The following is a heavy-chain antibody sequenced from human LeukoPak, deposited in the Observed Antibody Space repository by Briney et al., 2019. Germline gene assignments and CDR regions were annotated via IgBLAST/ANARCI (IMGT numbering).Heavy chain of an antibody. CDR2: INQSGST. Sequence: PSETLSLTCAVYGGSFSGYYWSWIRQPPGKGREWIGEINQSGSTNYNPSLKSRVTISVDTSKNQFSLKLSSVTAADTAVYYCARIGRIGGTMVRGGLDYWAREPWSPSPQ. CDR3: ARIGRIGGTMVRGGLDY. V-gene: IGHV4-34*01. CDR1: GGSFSGYY. D-gene: IGHD3-10*01. J-gene: IGHJ4*02.